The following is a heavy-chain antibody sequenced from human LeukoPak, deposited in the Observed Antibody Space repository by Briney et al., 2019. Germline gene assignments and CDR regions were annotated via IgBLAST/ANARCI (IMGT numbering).Heavy chain of an antibody. Sequence: GGSLRLSCAVSGFTFSSYSMNWVRQAPGKGLEWVSSISSSSSYIYYADSVKGRFTISRDNAKNSLYLQMNSLRAEDTAVYYCARGSPGVVATIGSFWGQGTLVTVSS. CDR3: ARGSPGVVATIGSF. J-gene: IGHJ4*02. V-gene: IGHV3-21*01. CDR1: GFTFSSYS. CDR2: ISSSSSYI. D-gene: IGHD5-12*01.